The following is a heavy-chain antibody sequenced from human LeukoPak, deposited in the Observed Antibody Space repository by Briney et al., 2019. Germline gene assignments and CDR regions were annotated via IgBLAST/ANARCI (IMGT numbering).Heavy chain of an antibody. J-gene: IGHJ4*02. V-gene: IGHV3-66*02. CDR1: GFNVSSNC. D-gene: IGHD6-13*01. CDR2: IYGADAA. Sequence: GGSLRLSCAASGFNVSSNCMTWIRQAPGKGLEWVSLIYGADAAYYAESVRGRFMISRDNLKNTLFLQMNSLRVEDTALYYCVTSTGQQFIPYDYWGQGTHVTVSS. CDR3: VTSTGQQFIPYDY.